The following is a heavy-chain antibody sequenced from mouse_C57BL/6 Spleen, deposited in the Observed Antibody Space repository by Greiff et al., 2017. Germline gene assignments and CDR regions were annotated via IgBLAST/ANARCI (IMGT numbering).Heavy chain of an antibody. J-gene: IGHJ4*01. V-gene: IGHV1-52*01. CDR3: ARLYDGYLAMDY. CDR1: GYTFTSYW. Sequence: VQLQQPGAELVRPGSSVKLSCKASGYTFTSYWLHWVKPRPIQGLERIGNIDPSDSETHYNQKFKDKATLTVDKSSSTAYMQLSSLISEDSAVYYWARLYDGYLAMDYWGQGTSVTVSS. D-gene: IGHD2-3*01. CDR2: IDPSDSET.